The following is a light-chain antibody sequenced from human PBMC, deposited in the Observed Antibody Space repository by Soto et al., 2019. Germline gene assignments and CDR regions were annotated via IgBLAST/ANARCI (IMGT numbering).Light chain of an antibody. Sequence: EVVMTQSPATLSVSPGERATLSCRTSQSVYNNLAWYLQKPGQAPRLLISGASTRATGIPARFSGSGSGTEFTLTINSLHSEDFAVYYCQQYNSWPLTFGGGTKVEIK. CDR1: QSVYNN. CDR3: QQYNSWPLT. CDR2: GAS. J-gene: IGKJ4*01. V-gene: IGKV3D-15*01.